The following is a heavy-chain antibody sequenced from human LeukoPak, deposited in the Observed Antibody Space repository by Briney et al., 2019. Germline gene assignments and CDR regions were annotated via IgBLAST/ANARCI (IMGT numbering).Heavy chain of an antibody. CDR1: GYTFTGYY. V-gene: IGHV1-2*06. Sequence: ASVKVSCKASGYTFTGYYMHWVRQAPGQGLEWMGRINPNSGNTNYAQKLQGRVTMTTDTSTSTAYMELRSLRSDDTAVYYCARDFPTLLVVVPAAIYYGMDVWGQGTTVTVSS. CDR3: ARDFPTLLVVVPAAIYYGMDV. CDR2: INPNSGNT. D-gene: IGHD2-2*01. J-gene: IGHJ6*02.